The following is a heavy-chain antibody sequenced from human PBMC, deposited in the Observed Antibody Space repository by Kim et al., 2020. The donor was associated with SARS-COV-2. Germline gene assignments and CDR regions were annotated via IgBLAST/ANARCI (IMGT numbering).Heavy chain of an antibody. CDR1: GGSISSYY. CDR2: IHYSGST. Sequence: SETLSLTCTVSGGSISSYYWSWIRQPPGKGLEWIGYIHYSGSTNYNPSLKSRVTISVDTSKNQFSLKLSSVTAADTAVYYCARVGGRLIAARFRWFDAWGQGTLVTVSS. D-gene: IGHD6-6*01. CDR3: ARVGGRLIAARFRWFDA. J-gene: IGHJ5*02. V-gene: IGHV4-59*01.